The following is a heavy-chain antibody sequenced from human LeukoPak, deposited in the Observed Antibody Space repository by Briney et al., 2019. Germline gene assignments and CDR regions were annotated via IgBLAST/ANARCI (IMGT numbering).Heavy chain of an antibody. V-gene: IGHV4-34*01. CDR1: GGSFSGYY. J-gene: IGHJ6*02. CDR2: INHSGGT. CDR3: ARAKPHYYYYGMDV. Sequence: SETLSLTCAVYGGSFSGYYWSWIRQPPGKGLEWIGEINHSGGTNYNPSLKSRVTISVDTSKNQFSLKLSSVTAADTAVYYCARAKPHYYYYGMDVWGQGTTVTVSS.